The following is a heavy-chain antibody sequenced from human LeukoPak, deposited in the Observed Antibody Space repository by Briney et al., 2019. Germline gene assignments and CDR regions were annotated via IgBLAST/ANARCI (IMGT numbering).Heavy chain of an antibody. J-gene: IGHJ4*02. CDR1: GYTFTSYG. CDR2: ISAYNGKT. V-gene: IGHV1-18*01. Sequence: ASVKVSCKASGYTFTSYGISWVRQAPGQGLEWMGWISAYNGKTNYAQKLQGRVTITKDKYTSTDYMEVRSLRSDDTAVYYCARDCSGGSCYELTAYYFDYWGQGTLVTVSS. D-gene: IGHD2-15*01. CDR3: ARDCSGGSCYELTAYYFDY.